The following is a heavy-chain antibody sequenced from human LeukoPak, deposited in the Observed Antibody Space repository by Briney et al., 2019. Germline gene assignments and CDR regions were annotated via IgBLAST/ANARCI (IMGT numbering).Heavy chain of an antibody. CDR1: GYSFTSYW. CDR2: IYPGDSDT. J-gene: IGHJ6*02. V-gene: IGHV5-51*01. D-gene: IGHD6-13*01. CDR3: ATSALAAAGGYYYYGMDV. Sequence: GGSLKISCKGSGYSFTSYWIGWVRQMPGKGLEWMGIIYPGDSDTRYSPSFQGQVTISADKSISTAYLQWSSLKASDTAMYYCATSALAAAGGYYYYGMDVWGQGTTVTVSS.